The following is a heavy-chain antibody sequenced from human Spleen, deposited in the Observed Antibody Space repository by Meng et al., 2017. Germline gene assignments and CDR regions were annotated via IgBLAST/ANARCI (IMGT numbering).Heavy chain of an antibody. J-gene: IGHJ6*02. V-gene: IGHV4-59*02. CDR3: ARDVGDTTDFYYGLDV. CDR2: MYYTGST. Sequence: SETLSLTCTVSGGSVSSYYWSWIRQPPGKGLEWIGYMYYTGSTNYNPSLKSRVTISVDTSKNQFSLKLSSVTAADTAVYYCARDVGDTTDFYYGLDVWGQGTTVTVSS. CDR1: GGSVSSYY. D-gene: IGHD1-1*01.